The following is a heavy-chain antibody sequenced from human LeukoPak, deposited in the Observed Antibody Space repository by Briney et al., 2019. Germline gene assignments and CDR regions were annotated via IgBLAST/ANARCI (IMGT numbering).Heavy chain of an antibody. V-gene: IGHV3-23*01. CDR1: GLTFSSHA. D-gene: IGHD5-24*01. CDR3: AKGGAATMRDGYNYYYYYMEV. Sequence: GGSLRLSCAASGLTFSSHAMSWVRQAPGKGLEWVSLISGSGGHTYYGDSVKGRFTISRDNPTNRLYLQMNSLRPEDTAVYYCAKGGAATMRDGYNYYYYYMEVWGRGTTVTVSS. J-gene: IGHJ6*03. CDR2: ISGSGGHT.